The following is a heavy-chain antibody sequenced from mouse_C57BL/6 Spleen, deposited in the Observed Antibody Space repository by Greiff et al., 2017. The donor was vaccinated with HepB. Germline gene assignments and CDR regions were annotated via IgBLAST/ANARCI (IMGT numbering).Heavy chain of an antibody. CDR2: IDPEDGAT. J-gene: IGHJ2*01. Sequence: VQLQQSGAELVKPGASVKLSCTASGFNIKDYYMHWVKQRTEQGLEWIGRIDPEDGATKYAQKFQGKATITADTSSNTAYLQLSILTSEDPAVYYCARGDGYPCRYWGQGTTLTVSS. D-gene: IGHD2-3*01. V-gene: IGHV14-2*01. CDR1: GFNIKDYY. CDR3: ARGDGYPCRY.